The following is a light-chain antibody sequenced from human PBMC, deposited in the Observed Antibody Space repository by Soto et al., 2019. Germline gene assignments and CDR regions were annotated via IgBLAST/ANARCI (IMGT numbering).Light chain of an antibody. CDR3: SSYVTSNVVI. V-gene: IGLV2-8*01. CDR1: RDDVGGYNY. CDR2: EVY. J-gene: IGLJ2*01. Sequence: QSVLTQPPSASGSPGQSVTISCTGTRDDVGGYNYVSWFQHHPGKAPKLMIYEVYKRPSGVPARFSGSKSGNTASLTVSGLQLVDEAIYYCSSYVTSNVVIFGGGTKVTVL.